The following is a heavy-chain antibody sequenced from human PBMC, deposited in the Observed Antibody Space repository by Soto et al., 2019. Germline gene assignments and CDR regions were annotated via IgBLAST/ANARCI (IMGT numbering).Heavy chain of an antibody. J-gene: IGHJ3*02. CDR1: GFTFSSYG. D-gene: IGHD2-21*02. Sequence: QVQLVESGGGVVQPGRSLRLSCAASGFTFSSYGMHWVRQAPGKGLEWVAVIWYDGSNKYYADSVKGRFTISRDNSTNTLYLQMNSLRAEDTAVYYCARGKNDFNAFDIWGQGTMVTVSS. V-gene: IGHV3-33*01. CDR3: ARGKNDFNAFDI. CDR2: IWYDGSNK.